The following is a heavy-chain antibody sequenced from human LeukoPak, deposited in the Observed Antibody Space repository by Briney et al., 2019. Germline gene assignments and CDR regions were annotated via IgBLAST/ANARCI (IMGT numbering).Heavy chain of an antibody. V-gene: IGHV1-18*01. CDR2: ISAYNGNT. D-gene: IGHD6-13*01. CDR3: ARDQAGAAAGTWFDP. Sequence: ASVKVSCKASGGTFSSYAISWVRQAPGQGLEWMGWISAYNGNTNYAQKLQGRVTMTADTSTSTAYMELRSLRSDDTAVYYCARDQAGAAAGTWFDPWGQGTLVTVSS. J-gene: IGHJ5*02. CDR1: GGTFSSYA.